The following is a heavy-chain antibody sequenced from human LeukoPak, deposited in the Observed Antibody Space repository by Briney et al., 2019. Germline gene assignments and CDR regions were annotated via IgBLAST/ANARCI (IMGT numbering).Heavy chain of an antibody. CDR2: IYSSRSA. CDR1: GDSIRSGTYY. CDR3: ARVSPWEVLRYGFDI. V-gene: IGHV4-61*02. J-gene: IGHJ3*02. Sequence: SETLSLTCTVSGDSIRSGTYYWSWIRQPAGKGLEWIGRIYSSRSANYNPSLKSRVTMSVDTSKNQFSLRLSSVTAADTAVYFCARVSPWEVLRYGFDIWGQGTMVTVSS. D-gene: IGHD1-26*01.